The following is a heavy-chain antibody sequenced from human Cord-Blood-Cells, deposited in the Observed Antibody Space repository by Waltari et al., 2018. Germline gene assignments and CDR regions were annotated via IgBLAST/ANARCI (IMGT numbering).Heavy chain of an antibody. CDR3: ARRGYDYYYYYMDV. CDR2: IYPVDSDT. CDR1: GFCFTISL. V-gene: IGHV5-51*01. Sequence: DVQLVQSGAEVKKLGQSRKFYCKGSGFCFTISLVGWERQKPGKGLEWMGIIYPVDSDTRCSQSFHGQVTISADKSISTAYLQWSSLKTSDTAMDYCARRGYDYYYYYMDVWGKGTTVTVSS. D-gene: IGHD5-12*01. J-gene: IGHJ6*03.